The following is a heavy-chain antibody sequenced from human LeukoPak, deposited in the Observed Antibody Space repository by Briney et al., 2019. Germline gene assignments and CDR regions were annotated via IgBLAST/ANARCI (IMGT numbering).Heavy chain of an antibody. V-gene: IGHV3-30*02. CDR2: IRYDGSNK. CDR1: GFTFSSYG. D-gene: IGHD5-18*01. CDR3: AKDQVDTAMALPSV. Sequence: PGGSLRLSGAASGFTFSSYGMHWVRQAPGKGLEWVAFIRYDGSNKYYADSVKGRFTISRDNSKNTLYLQMNSLRAEDTAVYYCAKDQVDTAMALPSVWGQGTLVTVSS. J-gene: IGHJ4*02.